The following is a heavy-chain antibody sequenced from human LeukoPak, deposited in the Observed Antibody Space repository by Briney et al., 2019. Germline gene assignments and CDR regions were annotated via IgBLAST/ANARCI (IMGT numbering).Heavy chain of an antibody. CDR3: ARSPIARVAATTPYYMDV. Sequence: ASVKVSCKASGNTFTDHYMHWVRQATGQGLEWMGWMNPNTGNTGYAQKFQGRVTMTRNTSISTAYMELSSLRSEDTAVYYCARSPIARVAATTPYYMDVWGKGTTVTISS. V-gene: IGHV1-8*02. D-gene: IGHD6-19*01. CDR1: GNTFTDHY. J-gene: IGHJ6*03. CDR2: MNPNTGNT.